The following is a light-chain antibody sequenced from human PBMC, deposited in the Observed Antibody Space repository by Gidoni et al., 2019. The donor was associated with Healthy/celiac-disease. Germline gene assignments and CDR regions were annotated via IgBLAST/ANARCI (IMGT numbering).Light chain of an antibody. Sequence: EIQMTQSPSTLSASVGDRVTITCRASQRISNWLAWYQQNPGKAPKLLIYKASSLESGVPSRFSGSGSGTEFTLTISSLQPDDFATYYCQQYNSYPRTFGQGTKVEIK. J-gene: IGKJ1*01. CDR2: KAS. CDR1: QRISNW. V-gene: IGKV1-5*03. CDR3: QQYNSYPRT.